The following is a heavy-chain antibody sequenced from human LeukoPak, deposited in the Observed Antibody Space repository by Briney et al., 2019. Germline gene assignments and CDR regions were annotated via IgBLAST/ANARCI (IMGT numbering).Heavy chain of an antibody. V-gene: IGHV4-30-4*01. D-gene: IGHD2-2*01. CDR3: ARDSPPYQLPTYYYYGMDV. CDR2: IYYSGST. J-gene: IGHJ6*02. Sequence: SETLSLTCTVSGGSVSSGDYYWSWIRQPPGKGLEWIGYIYYSGSTYYNPSLKSRVTISVDTSKNQFSLKLSSVTAADTAVYYCARDSPPYQLPTYYYYGMDVWGQGTTVTVSS. CDR1: GGSVSSGDYY.